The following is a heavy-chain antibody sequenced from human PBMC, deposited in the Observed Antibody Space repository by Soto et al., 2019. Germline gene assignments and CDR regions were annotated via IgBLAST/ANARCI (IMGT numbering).Heavy chain of an antibody. V-gene: IGHV3-21*01. CDR3: AVRNGRDAPDFNY. CDR2: ISSSSSYI. D-gene: IGHD2-15*01. Sequence: GGSLRLSCAASGFTFSSYSMNWVRQASGKGLEWVSSISSSSSYIYYADSVKGRFTISRDNAKNSLYLQMNSLRAEDTAVYYFAVRNGRDAPDFNYWGQGTLVAVST. CDR1: GFTFSSYS. J-gene: IGHJ4*02.